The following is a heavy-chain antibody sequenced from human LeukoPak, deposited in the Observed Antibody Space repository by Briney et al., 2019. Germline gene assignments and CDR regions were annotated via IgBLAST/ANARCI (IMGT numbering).Heavy chain of an antibody. Sequence: SETLSLTCTVSGDSFTSVTDYWAWIRQPPGKGLEWIATGDYSGGTYYNPSLESRVTILPDTPKNQFSLKLSSVTAADTAVYFCARHGGGGSDYWGQGTLVTVSS. CDR3: ARHGGGGSDY. CDR2: GDYSGGT. V-gene: IGHV4-39*01. CDR1: GDSFTSVTDY. D-gene: IGHD3-16*01. J-gene: IGHJ4*02.